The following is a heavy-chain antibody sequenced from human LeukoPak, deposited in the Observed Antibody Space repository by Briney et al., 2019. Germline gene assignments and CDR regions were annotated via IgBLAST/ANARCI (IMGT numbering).Heavy chain of an antibody. CDR2: TSSDGNIK. J-gene: IGHJ4*02. CDR3: ARDPVPATARHFDY. Sequence: GGSLRLSCAASGFTFSSYAMHWVRQAPGKGLEWVAVTSSDGNIKYYADSVKGRFTTSRDNSKNTLYLQMNSLRGEDTGVYYCARDPVPATARHFDYWGQATLATVSS. CDR1: GFTFSSYA. D-gene: IGHD1-1*01. V-gene: IGHV3-30-3*01.